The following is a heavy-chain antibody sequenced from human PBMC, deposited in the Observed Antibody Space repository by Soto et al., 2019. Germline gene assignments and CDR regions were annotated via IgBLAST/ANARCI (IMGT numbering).Heavy chain of an antibody. D-gene: IGHD3-22*01. V-gene: IGHV3-48*03. CDR3: ARATNYYDSSGYSY. Sequence: SLRLSCAASGFTFSSYEMNWVRQAPGKGLEWVSYISSSGSTIYYADSVKGRFTISRDNAKNSLYLQMNSLRAEDTAVYYCARATNYYDSSGYSYWGQGTLVTVS. CDR1: GFTFSSYE. J-gene: IGHJ4*02. CDR2: ISSSGSTI.